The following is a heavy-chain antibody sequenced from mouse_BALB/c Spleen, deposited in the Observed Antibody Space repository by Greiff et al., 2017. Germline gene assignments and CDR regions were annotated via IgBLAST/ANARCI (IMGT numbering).Heavy chain of an antibody. CDR2: IWSGGST. V-gene: IGHV2-2*02. CDR1: GFSLTSYG. D-gene: IGHD1-1*01. J-gene: IGHJ2*01. Sequence: VKLMESGPGLVQPSQSLSITCTVSGFSLTSYGVHWVRQSPGKGLEWLGVIWSGGSTDYNAAFISRLSISKDNSKSKVFFKMNSLQANDTAIYYCARNFIYYLFDYWGQGTTLTVSS. CDR3: ARNFIYYLFDY.